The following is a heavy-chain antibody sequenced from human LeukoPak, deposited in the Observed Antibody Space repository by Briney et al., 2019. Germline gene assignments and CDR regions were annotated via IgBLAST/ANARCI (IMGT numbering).Heavy chain of an antibody. V-gene: IGHV3-30-3*01. Sequence: GGSLRLSCAASGFTFSSYWMSWVRQAPGKGLEWVAVISYDGSNKYYADSVKGRFTISRDNSKNTLYLQMNSLRAEDTAVYYCARDHHYYDSSGFFDYWGQGTLVTVSS. CDR3: ARDHHYYDSSGFFDY. D-gene: IGHD3-22*01. CDR1: GFTFSSYW. CDR2: ISYDGSNK. J-gene: IGHJ4*02.